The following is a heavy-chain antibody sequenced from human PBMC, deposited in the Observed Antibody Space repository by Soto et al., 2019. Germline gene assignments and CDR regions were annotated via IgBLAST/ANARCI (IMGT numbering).Heavy chain of an antibody. V-gene: IGHV1-18*01. Sequence: QVQLVQSGAEVKKPGASVKVSCKASGYTFTNYGISWVRQAPGQGLEWMGWVSAYNGNTNYAQKLQGRATIATDTPTSTAYMERRSLTSDDTAVYYCAREGSPADYWGQRTLVTVSS. CDR3: AREGSPADY. CDR1: GYTFTNYG. CDR2: VSAYNGNT. J-gene: IGHJ4*02. D-gene: IGHD3-10*01.